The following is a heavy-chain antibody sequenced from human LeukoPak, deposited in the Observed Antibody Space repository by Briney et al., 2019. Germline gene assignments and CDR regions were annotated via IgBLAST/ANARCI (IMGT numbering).Heavy chain of an antibody. CDR3: ARVGGGSYGGRVFDY. V-gene: IGHV4-39*07. CDR1: GGSISSYY. D-gene: IGHD2-21*01. Sequence: SETLSLTCTVSGGSISSYYWSWIRQFPGRGLEWIGSVYYKGNTYYIPSLKSRLTVSVDTSKNHFSLKLTSVTAADTAIYYCARVGGGSYGGRVFDYWGQGALVTVSS. J-gene: IGHJ4*02. CDR2: VYYKGNT.